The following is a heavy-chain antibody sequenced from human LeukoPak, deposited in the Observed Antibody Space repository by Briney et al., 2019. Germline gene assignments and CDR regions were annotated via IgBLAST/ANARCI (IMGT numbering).Heavy chain of an antibody. J-gene: IGHJ6*03. V-gene: IGHV1-18*01. CDR1: GFTFITYG. D-gene: IGHD3-9*01. CDR2: ISAYDGDT. CDR3: ARVRYDILTGRGQETGTYYYYMDV. Sequence: ASVKVSCKASGFTFITYGFGWVRQAPGQGLEWMGWISAYDGDTKYAQNLQGRVTMTTDTSTSTAYMELSSLRSEDTAVYYCARVRYDILTGRGQETGTYYYYMDVWGKGTTVTVSS.